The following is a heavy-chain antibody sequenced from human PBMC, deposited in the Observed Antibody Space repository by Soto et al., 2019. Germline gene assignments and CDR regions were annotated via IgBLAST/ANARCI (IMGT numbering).Heavy chain of an antibody. CDR3: AKSGARGGGYFEY. Sequence: PSETLSLTCTVSGDSIGSGAYYWSWIRQHPGKGLEWIGYLYYSGSTYYNPSLRSRLTISLDTSKNQFSLQLGSVTAADTAIYYCAKSGARGGGYFEYWGQGTLVTVSS. J-gene: IGHJ4*02. CDR2: LYYSGST. CDR1: GDSIGSGAYY. V-gene: IGHV4-31*03. D-gene: IGHD1-26*01.